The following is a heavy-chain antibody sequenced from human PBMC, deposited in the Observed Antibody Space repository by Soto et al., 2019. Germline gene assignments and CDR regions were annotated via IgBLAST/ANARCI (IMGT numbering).Heavy chain of an antibody. CDR2: INPNSGGT. V-gene: IGHV1-2*04. Sequence: ASVKVSCKASGYTFTGYYMHWVRQAPGQGLERMGWINPNSGGTNYAQKFQGWVTMTRDTSISTAYMELSRLRSDDTAVYYCARELLVPAASGTEYYYYGMDVWGQGTTVTVSS. CDR1: GYTFTGYY. J-gene: IGHJ6*02. CDR3: ARELLVPAASGTEYYYYGMDV. D-gene: IGHD2-2*01.